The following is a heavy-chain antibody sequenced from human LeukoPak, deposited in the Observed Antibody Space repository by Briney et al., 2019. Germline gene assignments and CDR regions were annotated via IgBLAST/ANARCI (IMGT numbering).Heavy chain of an antibody. CDR1: GFTFSSYA. V-gene: IGHV3-30*04. D-gene: IGHD6-13*01. Sequence: GGSLRLSCAASGFTFSSYAMHWVRQAPGKGLEWVAVISDDGSNKYYADSVKGRFTISRDNSKNTLYLQMNSLRAEDTAVYYCASSSSWGAFDIWGQGTMVTVSS. J-gene: IGHJ3*02. CDR3: ASSSSWGAFDI. CDR2: ISDDGSNK.